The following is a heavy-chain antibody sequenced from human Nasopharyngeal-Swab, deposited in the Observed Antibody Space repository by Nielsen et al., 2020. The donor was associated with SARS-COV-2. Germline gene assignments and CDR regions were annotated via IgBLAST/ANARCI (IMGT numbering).Heavy chain of an antibody. CDR1: GGTFSSYA. J-gene: IGHJ6*02. D-gene: IGHD3-10*01. Sequence: SVKVSCKASGGTFSSYAISWVRQAPGQGLEWMGGIIPIFGTANYAQKFQGRVTITADESTSTAYMELSSLRSEDTAVYYCARGGYYGSGSYFHYYYGLDVWGQGTTVTVSS. V-gene: IGHV1-69*13. CDR2: IIPIFGTA. CDR3: ARGGYYGSGSYFHYYYGLDV.